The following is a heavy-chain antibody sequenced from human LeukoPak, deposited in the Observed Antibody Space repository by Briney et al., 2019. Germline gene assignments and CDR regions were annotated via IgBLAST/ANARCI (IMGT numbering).Heavy chain of an antibody. D-gene: IGHD4-11*01. J-gene: IGHJ4*02. CDR1: GFTFGDYA. V-gene: IGHV3-49*03. CDR3: TRDSNYAPFGY. Sequence: GGSLRLSCTASGFTFGDYAMSWFRQAPGKGLEWVGFIRSKAYGGTTEYAASVKGRFTISRDDSKSIAYLQMNSLKTEDTAVYYCTRDSNYAPFGYWGQGTLVTVSS. CDR2: IRSKAYGGTT.